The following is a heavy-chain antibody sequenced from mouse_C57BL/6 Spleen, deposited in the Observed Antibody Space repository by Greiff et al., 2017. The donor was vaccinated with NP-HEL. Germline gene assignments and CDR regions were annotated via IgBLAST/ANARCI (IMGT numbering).Heavy chain of an antibody. Sequence: EVQLQQSGPELVKPGASVKISCKASGYTFTDYYMNWVKQSPGKGLEWIGDINPNDGGTSYNQKFKGKATLTVDKSSSTAYMQLRSLTSEDSAVYYCARVGNEVEYYAMEYRGQGTTVTVSS. J-gene: IGHJ4*01. CDR1: GYTFTDYY. CDR2: INPNDGGT. V-gene: IGHV1-26*01. CDR3: ARVGNEVEYYAMEY. D-gene: IGHD2-1*01.